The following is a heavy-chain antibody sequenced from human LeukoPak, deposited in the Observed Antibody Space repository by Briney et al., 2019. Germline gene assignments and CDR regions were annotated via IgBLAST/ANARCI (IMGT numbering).Heavy chain of an antibody. J-gene: IGHJ4*02. CDR2: IIPFFGTA. D-gene: IGHD1-26*01. CDR3: ALGGATIPFMFDY. V-gene: IGHV1-69*05. CDR1: GGTFSSYA. Sequence: SVTVSCKASGGTFSSYAISWVRQAPGQGLEWMGGIIPFFGTANYAQKVQGRVTITTDESTSTAYMELSSLRSEDTAVYYCALGGATIPFMFDYWGQGTLVTVSS.